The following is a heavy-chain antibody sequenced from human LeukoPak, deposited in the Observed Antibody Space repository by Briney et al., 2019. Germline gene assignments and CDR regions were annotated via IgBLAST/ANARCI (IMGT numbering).Heavy chain of an antibody. D-gene: IGHD4-11*01. CDR1: GGTFSSYA. V-gene: IGHV1-69*06. Sequence: SVKVSCKASGGTFSSYAISWVRQAPGQGLEWMGRIIPIFGTANYAQKFQGRVTITADKSTSTAYMELSSLRSEDTAVYYCARHRIYSNYVYYWGQGTLVTVSS. CDR3: ARHRIYSNYVYY. J-gene: IGHJ4*02. CDR2: IIPIFGTA.